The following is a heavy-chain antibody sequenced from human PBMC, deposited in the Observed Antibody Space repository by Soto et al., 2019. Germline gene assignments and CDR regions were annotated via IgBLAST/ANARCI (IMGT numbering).Heavy chain of an antibody. CDR2: IYYDGSNT. D-gene: IGHD1-20*01. CDR3: ARDLNWNYRDY. V-gene: IGHV3-33*01. J-gene: IGHJ4*02. Sequence: GGSLRLSCEASGFSFSSYGMHWVRQAPGKGLEWVAVIYYDGSNTYYADSVKGRFTIPRDNSKNTLYLQMNSLRADDTAVYYCARDLNWNYRDYWGQGALVTVSS. CDR1: GFSFSSYG.